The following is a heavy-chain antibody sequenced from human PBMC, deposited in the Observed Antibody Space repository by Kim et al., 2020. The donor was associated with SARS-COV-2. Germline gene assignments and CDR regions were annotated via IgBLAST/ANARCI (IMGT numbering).Heavy chain of an antibody. CDR2: ISSSGTTI. CDR1: GFTFSDYY. J-gene: IGHJ4*02. Sequence: GGSLRLSCAASGFTFSDYYMNWIRQAPGKGLEWVAYISSSGTTIYYADSVKGRFTISRDNGKNSGYLQMNSPSAEDTAMYYCARDLHSSGGKFSQFDYWGQGTLATVSS. V-gene: IGHV3-11*01. CDR3: ARDLHSSGGKFSQFDY. D-gene: IGHD6-19*01.